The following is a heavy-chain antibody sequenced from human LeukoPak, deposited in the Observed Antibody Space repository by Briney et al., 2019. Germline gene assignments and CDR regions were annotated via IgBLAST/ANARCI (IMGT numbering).Heavy chain of an antibody. J-gene: IGHJ4*02. Sequence: GGSLRLSCTGSGFIFGSYGMNWVRQAPGKGLEWLSFISHSSGVRYYADSVRGRFTISRDNAKNSLFLQMNSLRAEDTAVYYCARYEAEFSGFFDFWGQGILVTVSS. D-gene: IGHD1-14*01. CDR2: ISHSSGVR. CDR1: GFIFGSYG. V-gene: IGHV3-48*04. CDR3: ARYEAEFSGFFDF.